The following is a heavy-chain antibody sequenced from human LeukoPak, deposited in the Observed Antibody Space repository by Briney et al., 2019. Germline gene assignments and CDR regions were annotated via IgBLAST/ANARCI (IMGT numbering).Heavy chain of an antibody. D-gene: IGHD1-26*01. CDR3: ARGAIVGATTLLDY. V-gene: IGHV4-59*11. J-gene: IGHJ4*02. CDR1: GGSISSHY. Sequence: PSETLSLTCTVSGGSISSHYWSWIRQPPGKGLEWIGYIYYSGSTYYNPSLKSRVTISVDTSKNQFSLKLSSVTAADTAVYYCARGAIVGATTLLDYWGQGTLVTVSS. CDR2: IYYSGST.